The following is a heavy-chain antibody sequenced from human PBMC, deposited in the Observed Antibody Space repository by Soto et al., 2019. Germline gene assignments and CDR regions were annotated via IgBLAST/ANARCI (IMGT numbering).Heavy chain of an antibody. CDR3: ARTQYYYDSSGYSAFDI. CDR1: GFTFSSYG. CDR2: ISYDGSNK. D-gene: IGHD3-22*01. J-gene: IGHJ3*02. V-gene: IGHV3-30*03. Sequence: SGGSLRLSCAASGFTFSSYGMHWVRQAPGKGLEWVAVISYDGSNKYYADSVKGRFTISRDNSNNTLYLQMNSLRAEDTAVYYCARTQYYYDSSGYSAFDIWGQGTMVTVSS.